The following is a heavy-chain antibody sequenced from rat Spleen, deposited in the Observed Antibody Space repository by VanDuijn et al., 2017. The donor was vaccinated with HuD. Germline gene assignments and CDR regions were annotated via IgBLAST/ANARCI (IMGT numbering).Heavy chain of an antibody. CDR1: GFTFSNYY. Sequence: EVQLVETGGGLVQPGRSLKLSCAASGFTFSNYYMAWVRQAPTKGLEWVASISTGGGNTYYRDSVKGRFTIFRDSAKSTLYLQMDSLRSEDTATYYCARRGYNYAYYFDYWGQGVMVTVSS. CDR3: ARRGYNYAYYFDY. J-gene: IGHJ2*01. D-gene: IGHD1-4*01. V-gene: IGHV5-25*01. CDR2: ISTGGGNT.